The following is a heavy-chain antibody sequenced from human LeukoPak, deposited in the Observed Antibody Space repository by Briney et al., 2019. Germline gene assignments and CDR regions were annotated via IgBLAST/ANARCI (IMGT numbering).Heavy chain of an antibody. CDR3: ARGGYSSRFPSDWFDP. V-gene: IGHV5-51*01. CDR2: IYPGDSDT. J-gene: IGHJ5*02. D-gene: IGHD6-13*01. Sequence: GESLEISCKGSGYRFTSYWIGWVRQMPGKGLEWMGIIYPGDSDTIYSPSFQGQVTISADKSISTAYLEWSSLKASDTAMYYCARGGYSSRFPSDWFDPWGQGTLVTVSS. CDR1: GYRFTSYW.